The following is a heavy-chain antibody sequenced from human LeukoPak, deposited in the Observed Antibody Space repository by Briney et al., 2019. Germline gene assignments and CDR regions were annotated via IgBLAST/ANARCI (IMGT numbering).Heavy chain of an antibody. CDR2: INPSGGST. CDR1: GYTFTSYY. V-gene: IGHV1-46*01. J-gene: IGHJ6*02. Sequence: ASVKVSCKASGYTFTSYYMHWVRQAPGQGLEWMGIINPSGGSTSYAQKFQGRVTMTRDTSTSTVYMELSSLRSEDTAVYYCARDRSGYSAAYYYYYYGMDVWGQGTTVTVSS. CDR3: ARDRSGYSAAYYYYYYGMDV. D-gene: IGHD3-3*01.